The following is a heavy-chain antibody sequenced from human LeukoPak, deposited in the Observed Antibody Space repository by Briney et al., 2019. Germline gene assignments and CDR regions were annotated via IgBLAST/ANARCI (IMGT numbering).Heavy chain of an antibody. CDR1: GGSISSHY. J-gene: IGHJ4*02. CDR2: IYYSGST. CDR3: ARGVRGGYYFDY. D-gene: IGHD2-2*01. V-gene: IGHV4-59*11. Sequence: PSETLSLTCTVSGGSISSHYWSWIRQPPGKGLEWIGYIYYSGSTNYNPSLKSRVTISVDTSKNQFSLKLSSVTAADTAVYYCARGVRGGYYFDYWGQGTLVTVSS.